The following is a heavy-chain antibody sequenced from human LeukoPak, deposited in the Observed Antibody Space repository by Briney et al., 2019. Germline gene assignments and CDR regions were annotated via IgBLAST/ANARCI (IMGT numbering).Heavy chain of an antibody. Sequence: PSETLSLTCTVSGVSISSYYWSWIRQPPGKGLEWIGYIYYSGSTNYNPSLKSRVTISVDTSKNQFSLKLSSVTAADTAVYYCARGGTVTLEDFDYWGQGTLVTVSS. CDR1: GVSISSYY. D-gene: IGHD4-11*01. CDR3: ARGGTVTLEDFDY. J-gene: IGHJ4*02. V-gene: IGHV4-59*01. CDR2: IYYSGST.